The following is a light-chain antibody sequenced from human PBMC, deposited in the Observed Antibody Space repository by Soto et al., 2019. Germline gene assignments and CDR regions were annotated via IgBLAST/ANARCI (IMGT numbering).Light chain of an antibody. CDR2: LNSDGSH. CDR1: RGHNSYA. J-gene: IGLJ2*01. CDR3: QTWGTGIQV. V-gene: IGLV4-69*01. Sequence: QPVLTQSPSASASLGASVKLTCTLSRGHNSYAIAWHQQQPEKGPRYLMKLNSDGSHSKGDGIPDRFSGSSSGAERYLTISSLQSEYEADYYCQTWGTGIQVFGGGTKVTVL.